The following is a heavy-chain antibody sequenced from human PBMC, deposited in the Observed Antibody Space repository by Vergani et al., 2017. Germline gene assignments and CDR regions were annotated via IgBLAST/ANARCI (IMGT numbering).Heavy chain of an antibody. Sequence: QVQLQQWGAGLLKPSETLSLTCAVYCGSFSGYYWSWIRQPPGKGLEWIGEINHSGSTNSNPSLKSRVTISVDTSKSQFSLKLSSVTAADTAVYYCARVLGEAPYYYYYYMDVWGKGTTVTVAS. V-gene: IGHV4-34*01. CDR2: INHSGST. CDR1: CGSFSGYY. J-gene: IGHJ6*03. D-gene: IGHD3-16*01. CDR3: ARVLGEAPYYYYYYMDV.